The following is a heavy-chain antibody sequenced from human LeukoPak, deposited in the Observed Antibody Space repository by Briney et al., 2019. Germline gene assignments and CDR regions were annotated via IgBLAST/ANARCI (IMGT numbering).Heavy chain of an antibody. Sequence: SETLSLTCTVSGGSISSSSYYWGWIRQPPGTGLEWIGSIYYSGSTYYNPSLKSRVTISVDTSKNQFSLKLSSVTAADTAVYYCARAVRYYDSSGYYSPRYYFDYWGQGTLVTVSS. D-gene: IGHD3-22*01. CDR3: ARAVRYYDSSGYYSPRYYFDY. CDR2: IYYSGST. V-gene: IGHV4-39*07. J-gene: IGHJ4*02. CDR1: GGSISSSSYY.